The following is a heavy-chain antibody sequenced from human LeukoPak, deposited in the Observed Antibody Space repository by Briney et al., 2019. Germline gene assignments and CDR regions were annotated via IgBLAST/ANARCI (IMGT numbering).Heavy chain of an antibody. J-gene: IGHJ5*02. V-gene: IGHV3-48*01. CDR3: ARAVSTYYDFWSGSDWFDP. D-gene: IGHD3-3*01. Sequence: GGSLRLSCAASGFIFSSYSMIWVRQAPGKGLEWVSYISGGSKTIYYADSVKGRFTISRDNSKNTLYLQMNSLRAEDTAVYYCARAVSTYYDFWSGSDWFDPWGQGTLVTVSS. CDR2: ISGGSKTI. CDR1: GFIFSSYS.